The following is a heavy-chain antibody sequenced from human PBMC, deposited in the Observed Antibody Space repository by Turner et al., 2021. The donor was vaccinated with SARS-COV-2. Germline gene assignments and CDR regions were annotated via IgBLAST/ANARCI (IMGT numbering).Heavy chain of an antibody. V-gene: IGHV3-21*01. Sequence: EVQLVESGGGLVKPGGSLRLSCAASGFTFSSYSMNWVRQAPGKGLESVSSISSSSSYIYYADSVKGRVTISRDNAKNSLYLQMNSLRAEDTAVYYCARDHRPVVVPAAKRAGSYYYGMDVWGQGTTVTVSS. J-gene: IGHJ6*02. CDR1: GFTFSSYS. CDR2: ISSSSSYI. CDR3: ARDHRPVVVPAAKRAGSYYYGMDV. D-gene: IGHD2-2*01.